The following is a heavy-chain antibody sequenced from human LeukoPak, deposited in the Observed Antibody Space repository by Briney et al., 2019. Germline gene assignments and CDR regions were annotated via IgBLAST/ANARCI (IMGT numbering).Heavy chain of an antibody. CDR1: GFTFSNYG. CDR2: IWYDGSNK. J-gene: IGHJ2*01. Sequence: GGSLRLSCAASGFTFSNYGMHWIRQAPGKGLEWVAVIWYDGSNKFYADSVKGRFTISRDNSQNTLYLQMNSLRAEDTAVYYCARDIRSWYFDLWGRGTLVTVSS. D-gene: IGHD3-3*02. CDR3: ARDIRSWYFDL. V-gene: IGHV3-33*08.